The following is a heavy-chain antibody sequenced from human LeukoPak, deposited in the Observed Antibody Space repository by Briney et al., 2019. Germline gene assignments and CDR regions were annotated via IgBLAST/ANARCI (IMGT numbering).Heavy chain of an antibody. V-gene: IGHV1-2*02. Sequence: ASVKVSCKASGYTFTGYYMHWVRQAPGQGLEWMGWINPNSGGTNYAQKFQGRVTMTRDTSISTAYMELSRLRSDDTAVYYCARFPTYDSSGPSNGMDVGGQGTTFTVSS. CDR2: INPNSGGT. D-gene: IGHD3-22*01. J-gene: IGHJ6*02. CDR3: ARFPTYDSSGPSNGMDV. CDR1: GYTFTGYY.